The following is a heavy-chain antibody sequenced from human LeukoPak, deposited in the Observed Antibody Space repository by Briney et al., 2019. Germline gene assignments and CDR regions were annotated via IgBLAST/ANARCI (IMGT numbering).Heavy chain of an antibody. CDR3: AKAGSDIVVVPAAIVY. V-gene: IGHV3-30*18. D-gene: IGHD2-2*02. CDR2: ISYDGSNK. J-gene: IGHJ4*02. CDR1: GFTFSSYG. Sequence: GGSLRLSCAASGFTFSSYGMHWVRQAPGKGLEWVAVISYDGSNKYYADSVKGRFTISRDNSKNTLYLQMNSLRAEDTAVYYRAKAGSDIVVVPAAIVYWGQGTLVTVSS.